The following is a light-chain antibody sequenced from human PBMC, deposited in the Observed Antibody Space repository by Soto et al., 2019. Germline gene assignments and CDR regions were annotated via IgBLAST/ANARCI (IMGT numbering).Light chain of an antibody. CDR1: QSVWNN. CDR2: STS. V-gene: IGKV3-15*01. CDR3: QQYGDWPLT. Sequence: EIVVTQSPATLAVSPGERTTLPCRAHQSVWNNFSWYQQKPGQAPRLLIFSTSTRATGVPARFSGSGSGTEFTLTISSLQSEDFAVYYCQQYGDWPLTFGGGAKVEIE. J-gene: IGKJ4*01.